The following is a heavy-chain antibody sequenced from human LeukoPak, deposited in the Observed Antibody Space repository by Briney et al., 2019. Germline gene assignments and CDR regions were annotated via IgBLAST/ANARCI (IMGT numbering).Heavy chain of an antibody. V-gene: IGHV3-74*01. J-gene: IGHJ6*02. CDR3: ARGITIFGVVTLYYYYGMDV. CDR2: INSDGSST. CDR1: GFPFSSYW. D-gene: IGHD3-3*01. Sequence: GPLRLSFAASGFPFSSYWMHWVRPAPGKGLVWVSRINSDGSSTSYPDSVKGRFTISRDNAKNTLYLQMNSLRAEGTAVYYCARGITIFGVVTLYYYYGMDVWGQGTTVSVSS.